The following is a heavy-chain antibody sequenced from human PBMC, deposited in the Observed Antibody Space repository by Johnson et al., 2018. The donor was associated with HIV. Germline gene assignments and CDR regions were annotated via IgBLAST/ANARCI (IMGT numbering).Heavy chain of an antibody. D-gene: IGHD6-6*01. CDR1: GFTFSSYW. Sequence: VQLVESGGGLVQPGGSLRLSCAASGFTFSSYWMSWVRQAPGKGLEWVANIKQDGSEKYYVDSLKGRFTISRDNTKNTLFLEMNSLRPEETAVYYCVKERQLVRSFDIWGQGTMVTVSS. J-gene: IGHJ3*02. CDR3: VKERQLVRSFDI. CDR2: IKQDGSEK. V-gene: IGHV3-7*01.